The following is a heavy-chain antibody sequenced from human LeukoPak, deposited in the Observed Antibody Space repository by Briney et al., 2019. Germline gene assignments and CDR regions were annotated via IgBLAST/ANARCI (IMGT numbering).Heavy chain of an antibody. Sequence: GGPLRSPFAPLGFTSRSKEWTGAGRPQGRGLEGVSYISSSGSTIYYADSVKGRFTISRDNAKNSLYLQMNSLRAEDTAVYYCAELGITMIGGVWGKGTTVTVSS. CDR1: GFTSRSK. J-gene: IGHJ6*04. CDR2: ISSSGSTI. V-gene: IGHV3-48*03. D-gene: IGHD3-10*02. CDR3: AELGITMIGGV.